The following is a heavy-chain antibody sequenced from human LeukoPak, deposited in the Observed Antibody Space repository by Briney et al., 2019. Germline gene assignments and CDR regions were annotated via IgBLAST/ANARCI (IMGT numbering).Heavy chain of an antibody. Sequence: PGGCLRLSCAASGFTFDDYAMHWVRQAPGKGLEWVSGISWNSGSIGYADSVKGRFTISRDNAKNSLYLQMNSLRAEDTALYYCAKDTRMGDYWGQGTLVTVSS. CDR3: AKDTRMGDY. J-gene: IGHJ4*02. CDR2: ISWNSGSI. CDR1: GFTFDDYA. V-gene: IGHV3-9*01.